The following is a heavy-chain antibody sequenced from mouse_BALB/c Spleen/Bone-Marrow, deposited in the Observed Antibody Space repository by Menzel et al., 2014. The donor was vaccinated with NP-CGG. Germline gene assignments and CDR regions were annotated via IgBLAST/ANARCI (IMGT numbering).Heavy chain of an antibody. D-gene: IGHD1-1*01. J-gene: IGHJ2*01. CDR2: NDPYSGGT. CDR3: ARLGTTAVPDY. CDR1: GYAFTNYN. Sequence: EVQLQQSGPELVKPGASVKVSCKASGYAFTNYNMYWVKQSHGKSLEWIGYNDPYSGGTNYNQKFKGKATLTVDKSSSTAXXHLNSLTSEDSAVYYCARLGTTAVPDYWGQGTTLTVSS. V-gene: IGHV1S135*01.